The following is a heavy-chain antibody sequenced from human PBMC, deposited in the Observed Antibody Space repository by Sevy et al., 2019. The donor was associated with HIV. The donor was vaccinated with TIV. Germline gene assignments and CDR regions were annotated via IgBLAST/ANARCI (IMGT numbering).Heavy chain of an antibody. V-gene: IGHV3-48*01. CDR3: ARVRDRYCSGGSCYYGYFFDY. J-gene: IGHJ4*02. CDR1: GFIFSNYY. CDR2: ISDRSDTI. Sequence: GGSLRLYCAASGFIFSNYYMTWVRQAPGKGLEWVSYISDRSDTIYYADSVKGRFTISRDNAKNALYLQMSSLRGEDTAVYYCARVRDRYCSGGSCYYGYFFDYWGQGTLVTVSS. D-gene: IGHD2-15*01.